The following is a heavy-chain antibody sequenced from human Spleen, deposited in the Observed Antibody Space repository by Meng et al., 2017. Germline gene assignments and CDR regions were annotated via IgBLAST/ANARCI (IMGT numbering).Heavy chain of an antibody. Sequence: PVHVVGEVTAPGSSLKVSCKVSEGKCSTYTIDRLRQGPGQGFVWVGGIIPIFEAAHYAKKFHARVTITADDSTTTSYMEVSSLRSEESAVYYCARGVAAVGKGFDPWGQGTLVTVSS. CDR2: IIPIFEAA. CDR1: EGKCSTYT. CDR3: ARGVAAVGKGFDP. V-gene: IGHV1-69*01. D-gene: IGHD6-13*01. J-gene: IGHJ5*02.